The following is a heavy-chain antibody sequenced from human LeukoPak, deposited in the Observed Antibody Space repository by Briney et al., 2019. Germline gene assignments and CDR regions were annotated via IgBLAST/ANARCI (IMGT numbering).Heavy chain of an antibody. CDR3: VYKYCDGGRCYFDS. CDR2: INPNSGDT. CDR1: GYTLTELS. D-gene: IGHD2-21*01. Sequence: ASVKVSCKVSGYTLTELSMHWVRQAPGQGLEWMGRINPNSGDTDFAQKFQGRVTMTRDTSINTAYMDLSRLRSDDTAVYYCVYKYCDGGRCYFDSWGQGTLVTVSS. V-gene: IGHV1-2*06. J-gene: IGHJ4*02.